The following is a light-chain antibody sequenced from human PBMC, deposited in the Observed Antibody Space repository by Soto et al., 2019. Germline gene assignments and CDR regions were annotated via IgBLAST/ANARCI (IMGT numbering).Light chain of an antibody. CDR3: SSYTSSSLHV. Sequence: QSVLTQPASVSGSPGQSITISCTGTSSDVGGYNYVSWYQQHPGIAPKLMIYDVSNRPSGVSYRFSGSKSGNTASLTISGLQAEDEADYYCSSYTSSSLHVFGTGTRSPS. CDR2: DVS. V-gene: IGLV2-14*03. CDR1: SSDVGGYNY. J-gene: IGLJ1*01.